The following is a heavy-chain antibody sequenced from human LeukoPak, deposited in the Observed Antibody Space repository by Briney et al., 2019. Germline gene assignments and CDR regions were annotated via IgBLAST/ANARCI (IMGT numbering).Heavy chain of an antibody. CDR1: GDSISSSSYS. D-gene: IGHD1-26*01. Sequence: PSETLSLTCTVSGDSISSSSYSWGWIRQPPGKGLEWIGNMYYSGSTYYNPSLKSRVTISVDTSKNQFSLKLSSVTAADTAVYYCARHFSGSYSSWGQGTLVTVSS. J-gene: IGHJ5*02. CDR2: MYYSGST. CDR3: ARHFSGSYSS. V-gene: IGHV4-39*01.